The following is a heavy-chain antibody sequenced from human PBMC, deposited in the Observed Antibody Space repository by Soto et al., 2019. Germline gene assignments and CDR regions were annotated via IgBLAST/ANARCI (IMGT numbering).Heavy chain of an antibody. J-gene: IGHJ4*02. D-gene: IGHD6-19*01. CDR3: ARSPSSDWYYFDY. V-gene: IGHV3-74*01. Sequence: GGSLRLSCAASEFTFSNYWMYWVRQAPGKGLVWVSRIKSDGSSTSYADSVEGRFTISRDNAKNTLYLQMSSLRGEDTAVYYCARSPSSDWYYFDYWGQGALVPVSS. CDR2: IKSDGSST. CDR1: EFTFSNYW.